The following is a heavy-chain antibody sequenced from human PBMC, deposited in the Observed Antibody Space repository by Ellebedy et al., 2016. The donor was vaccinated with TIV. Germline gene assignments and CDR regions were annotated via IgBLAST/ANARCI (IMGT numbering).Heavy chain of an antibody. Sequence: GESLKISCAASGFTFSSYAMSWVRQAPGKGLEWVSAISGSGGSTYYADSVKGRFTISRDNSKNTLYLQMNSLRAEDTAVYYCAKRIVGAPTFDYWGQGTLVTVSS. D-gene: IGHD1-26*01. CDR1: GFTFSSYA. CDR2: ISGSGGST. J-gene: IGHJ4*02. V-gene: IGHV3-23*01. CDR3: AKRIVGAPTFDY.